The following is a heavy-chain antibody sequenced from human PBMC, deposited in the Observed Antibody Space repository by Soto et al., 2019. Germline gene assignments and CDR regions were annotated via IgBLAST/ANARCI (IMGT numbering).Heavy chain of an antibody. CDR2: ISGSGGST. V-gene: IGHV3-23*01. J-gene: IGHJ6*03. Sequence: GGSLRLSCAASGFTFSSYAMSWVRQAPGKGLECVSAISGSGGSTYYADSVKGRFTISRDNSKNTLYLQMNSLRAEDTAVYYCAKGGRYYYYMDVWGKGTTVTVSS. CDR3: AKGGRYYYYMDV. CDR1: GFTFSSYA.